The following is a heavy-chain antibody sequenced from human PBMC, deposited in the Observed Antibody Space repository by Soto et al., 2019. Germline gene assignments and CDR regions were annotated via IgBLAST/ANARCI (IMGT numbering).Heavy chain of an antibody. J-gene: IGHJ5*02. V-gene: IGHV5-51*01. CDR1: GYSFTSYW. CDR2: IYPGDSDT. D-gene: IGHD2-2*01. CDR3: ARGYCTTTICDPWFDP. Sequence: ESLKISCPGVGYSFTSYWIGWVRQMPGKGLEWMGIIYPGDSDTRYSPSFQGQVTISADKSITTAYLQWSSLKASDTAMYYCARGYCTTTICDPWFDPWGQGTLVTVSS.